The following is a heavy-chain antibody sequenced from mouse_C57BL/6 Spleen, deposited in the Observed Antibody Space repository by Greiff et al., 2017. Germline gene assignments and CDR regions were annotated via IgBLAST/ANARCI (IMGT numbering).Heavy chain of an antibody. CDR1: GYTFTSYW. J-gene: IGHJ3*01. V-gene: IGHV1-55*01. Sequence: VQLQQSGAELVKPGASVKMSCKASGYTFTSYWITWVKQRPGQGLEWIGDIYPGSGSTNYNEKFKSKATLTVDTSSSTAYMQLSSLTSEDSAVYYCARSAYYGSSYAWFAYWGQGTLVTVSA. D-gene: IGHD1-1*01. CDR3: ARSAYYGSSYAWFAY. CDR2: IYPGSGST.